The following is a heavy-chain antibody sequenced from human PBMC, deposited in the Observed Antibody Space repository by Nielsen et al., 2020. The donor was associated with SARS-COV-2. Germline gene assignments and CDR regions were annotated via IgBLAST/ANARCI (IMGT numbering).Heavy chain of an antibody. J-gene: IGHJ4*02. CDR2: INWNGGST. V-gene: IGHV3-20*01. CDR3: AREGDSSGWPYFDY. D-gene: IGHD6-19*01. CDR1: GFPFDDYG. Sequence: GGSLRLSCAASGFPFDDYGMSWVRQAPGKGLEWVSGINWNGGSTGYADSVKGRFTISRDNAKNSLYLQMNSLRAEDTALYPCAREGDSSGWPYFDYWGQGTLVTVSS.